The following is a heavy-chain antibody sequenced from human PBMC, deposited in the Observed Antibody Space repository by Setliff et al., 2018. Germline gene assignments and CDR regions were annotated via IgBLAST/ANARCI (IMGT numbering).Heavy chain of an antibody. V-gene: IGHV3-15*01. D-gene: IGHD3-16*01. CDR2: IKTRGEGGTT. J-gene: IGHJ3*02. CDR1: GFSFRDAW. Sequence: GGSLRLSCEASGFSFRDAWMIWVRQPPGKGLEWVGRIKTRGEGGTTDYAASVQGRFTISREDSKDTVYLQMYSLKTEDTAVYFCATDPSPTFGGVIGAAFDIWGQGTMVTVSS. CDR3: ATDPSPTFGGVIGAAFDI.